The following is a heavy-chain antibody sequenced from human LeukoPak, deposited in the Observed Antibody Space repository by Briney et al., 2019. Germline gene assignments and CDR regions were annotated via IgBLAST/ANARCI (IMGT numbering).Heavy chain of an antibody. Sequence: GGSLRLSCTASGFTFGDYAVSWVRQAPGKGLEWVGFIRSKAYGGTTEYAASVKGRFTISRDDSKSIAYLQMNSLKTEDTAVYYCTRSYDFWSGLKGYYFDYWGQGTLVTVSS. CDR2: IRSKAYGGTT. CDR1: GFTFGDYA. J-gene: IGHJ4*02. V-gene: IGHV3-49*04. D-gene: IGHD3-3*01. CDR3: TRSYDFWSGLKGYYFDY.